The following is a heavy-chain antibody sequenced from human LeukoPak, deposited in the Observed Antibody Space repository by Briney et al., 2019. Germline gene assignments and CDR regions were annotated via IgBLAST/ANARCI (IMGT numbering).Heavy chain of an antibody. CDR1: GDSVSSNGAS. V-gene: IGHV6-1*01. CDR2: TYYRSQQWHS. D-gene: IGHD3-3*01. J-gene: IGHJ4*02. Sequence: SQTLSLTCAISGDSVSSNGASWNWIRQSPSRGLEWLGRTYYRSQQWHSDYAPSVKGRITLNPDTSKNQFSLQLNSMTPEDTAIYYCGRETDFGVVTNWGQGTLVTVSS. CDR3: GRETDFGVVTN.